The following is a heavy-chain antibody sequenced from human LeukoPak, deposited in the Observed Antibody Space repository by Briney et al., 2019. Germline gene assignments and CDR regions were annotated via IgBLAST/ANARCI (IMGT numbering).Heavy chain of an antibody. CDR3: ARDLSPYCSSTSCYSDAFDI. Sequence: SQTLSLTCAISGDSVSSNSAAWNWLRQSPSRGLEWLGRTYYRSKWYNDYAVSVKSRITINPDTSKNQFSLQLNSVTPEDTAVYYCARDLSPYCSSTSCYSDAFDIWGQGTMVTVSS. V-gene: IGHV6-1*01. J-gene: IGHJ3*02. CDR2: TYYRSKWYN. CDR1: GDSVSSNSAA. D-gene: IGHD2-2*01.